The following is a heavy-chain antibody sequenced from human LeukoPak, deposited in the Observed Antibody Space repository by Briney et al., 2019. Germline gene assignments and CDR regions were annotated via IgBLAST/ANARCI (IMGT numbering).Heavy chain of an antibody. D-gene: IGHD3/OR15-3a*01. CDR1: GYTFTSYG. Sequence: GASVKVSCKASGYTFTSYGISWVRQAPGQGLEWMGWISAYNGNTNYAQKLQGRVTMTEDTSTDTAYMELSSLRSEDTAVYYCATDRTGNFDYWGQGTLVTVSS. CDR3: ATDRTGNFDY. CDR2: ISAYNGNT. V-gene: IGHV1-18*01. J-gene: IGHJ4*02.